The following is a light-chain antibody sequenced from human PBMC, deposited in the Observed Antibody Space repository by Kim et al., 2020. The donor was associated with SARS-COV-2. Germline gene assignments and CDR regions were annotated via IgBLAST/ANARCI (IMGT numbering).Light chain of an antibody. J-gene: IGKJ2*01. CDR2: DAS. CDR1: QGISKF. CDR3: QQFDDTYT. V-gene: IGKV1-33*01. Sequence: LAASVGDRGTITCQASQGISKFLNWYQQRPGKAPKLLIYDASSLATGVPSRFSGSGSGTDFTFTISSLQPEDIGTYFCQQFDDTYTFGQGTKLEI.